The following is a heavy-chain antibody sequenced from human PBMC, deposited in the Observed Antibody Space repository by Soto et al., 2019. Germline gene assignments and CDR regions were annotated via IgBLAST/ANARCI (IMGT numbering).Heavy chain of an antibody. CDR1: GGSISSGGYS. Sequence: QLQLQESGSGLVKPSQTLSLTCAVSGGSISSGGYSWSWIRQPPGKGLEWIGYIYHSGSTYYNPSLTSRVTISVDRSKNQFSPKLSSVTAADTAVYYCARPRRTAMAPFDYWGQGTLVTVSS. D-gene: IGHD5-18*01. V-gene: IGHV4-30-2*01. CDR2: IYHSGST. J-gene: IGHJ4*02. CDR3: ARPRRTAMAPFDY.